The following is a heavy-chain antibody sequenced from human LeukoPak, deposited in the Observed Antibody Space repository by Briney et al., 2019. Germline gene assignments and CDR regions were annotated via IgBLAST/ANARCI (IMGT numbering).Heavy chain of an antibody. CDR3: ARSQVNTVVTPKGGFDF. Sequence: ASVKVSCKASGYTFTSYDINWVRQATGQGLEWMGIINPSGGSATYAQTFQGRVTMTRDTSTSTVYMELSSLRSEDTAVFYCARSQVNTVVTPKGGFDFWGQGTLVTVSS. J-gene: IGHJ4*02. D-gene: IGHD4-23*01. V-gene: IGHV1-46*01. CDR2: INPSGGSA. CDR1: GYTFTSYD.